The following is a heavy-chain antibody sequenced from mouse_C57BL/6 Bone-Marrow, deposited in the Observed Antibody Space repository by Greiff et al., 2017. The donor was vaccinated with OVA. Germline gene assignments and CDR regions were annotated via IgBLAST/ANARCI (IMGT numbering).Heavy chain of an antibody. Sequence: EVMLVESGGGLVQPGGSLSLSCAASGFTFTDYYMSWVRQPPGTELEWLGFIRNQANGYKTEDSASVKGRFTIYRDNSQSIRYIQMNALRAEDSATYYCARYPSNSNDENWYVDVWGTGTTVTVSS. CDR2: IRNQANGYKT. CDR1: GFTFTDYY. J-gene: IGHJ1*03. D-gene: IGHD2-12*01. CDR3: ARYPSNSNDENWYVDV. V-gene: IGHV7-3*01.